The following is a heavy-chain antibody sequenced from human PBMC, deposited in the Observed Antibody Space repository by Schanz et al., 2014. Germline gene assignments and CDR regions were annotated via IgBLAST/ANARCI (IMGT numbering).Heavy chain of an antibody. Sequence: EAHLVESGGGLVKPGGSLTLSCAASRFTVTNAWMSLVRQAPGKGLEWVSSISGDHRNTFYADSVKGRFTISRDNSKNTLFLQMSSLRVDDMAVYYCGRAGTGMAGWYFELWGRGTLVTVSS. V-gene: IGHV3-66*02. CDR3: GRAGTGMAGWYFEL. CDR2: ISGDHRNT. CDR1: RFTVTNAW. J-gene: IGHJ2*01. D-gene: IGHD5-18*01.